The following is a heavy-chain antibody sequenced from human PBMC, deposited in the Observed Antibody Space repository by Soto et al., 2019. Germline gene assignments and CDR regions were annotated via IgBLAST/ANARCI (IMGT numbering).Heavy chain of an antibody. CDR3: TRGPSAGYLYGHNWGYSLDY. J-gene: IGHJ4*02. CDR2: VFSDGRT. Sequence: PGGSLRLSYAASGFSVSTTYMTWFRQAPGKGLEWVSAVFSDGRTFYADSVKGRFTISRDNFKNALFLEMNSLRADDTAMYHCTRGPSAGYLYGHNWGYSLDYWGQGTLVTVSS. CDR1: GFSVSTTY. V-gene: IGHV3-53*01. D-gene: IGHD1-1*01.